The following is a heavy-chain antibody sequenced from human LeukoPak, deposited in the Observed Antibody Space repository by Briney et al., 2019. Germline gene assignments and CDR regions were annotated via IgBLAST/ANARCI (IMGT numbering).Heavy chain of an antibody. CDR3: ARDSSGSLDY. D-gene: IGHD1-26*01. CDR2: ISWNGYST. CDR1: GFSFGGYT. V-gene: IGHV3-43*01. J-gene: IGHJ4*02. Sequence: GGSLRLSCATSGFSFGGYTMHWVRQAPGKGLEWVSLISWNGYSTSYGDSVKGRFTISRDNNKNSLYLQMNSLRTEDTALYYCARDSSGSLDYWGQGTLVTVSS.